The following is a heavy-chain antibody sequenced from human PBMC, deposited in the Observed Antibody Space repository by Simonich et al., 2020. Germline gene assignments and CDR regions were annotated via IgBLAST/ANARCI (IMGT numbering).Heavy chain of an antibody. Sequence: GGGLVQPGGSLRLSCAASGFTFSSYAMSWVRQAPGKGLEWVSAIRGSGGSTYYADSVKGRFTISRDNSTNTLYLQMNSLRAEDTAVYYCAKDLGERITMIVVVIDAFDIWGQGTMVTVSS. J-gene: IGHJ3*02. V-gene: IGHV3-23*01. CDR2: IRGSGGST. CDR3: AKDLGERITMIVVVIDAFDI. D-gene: IGHD3-22*01. CDR1: GFTFSSYA.